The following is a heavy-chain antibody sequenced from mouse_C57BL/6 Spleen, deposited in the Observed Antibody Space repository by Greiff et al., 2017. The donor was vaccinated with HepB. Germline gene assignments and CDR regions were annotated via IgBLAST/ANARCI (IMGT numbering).Heavy chain of an antibody. Sequence: ESGPGLVKPSQSLSLTCSVTGYSITSGYYWNWIRQFPGNKLEWMGYISYDGSNNYNPSLKNRISITRDTSKNQFFLKLNSVTTEDTATYYCAFYYYGSSYAMDYWGQGTSVTVSS. V-gene: IGHV3-6*01. CDR1: GYSITSGYY. CDR3: AFYYYGSSYAMDY. D-gene: IGHD1-1*01. CDR2: ISYDGSN. J-gene: IGHJ4*01.